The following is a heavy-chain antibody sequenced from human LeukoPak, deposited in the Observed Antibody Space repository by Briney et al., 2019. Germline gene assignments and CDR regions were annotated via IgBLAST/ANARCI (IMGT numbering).Heavy chain of an antibody. CDR2: IRSKAYGGTT. CDR3: TREPLQYFDWTAYFDY. J-gene: IGHJ4*02. Sequence: GGSLRLSCTASGFTFGDYAMSWVRQAPGKGLEWVGFIRSKAYGGTTEYAASVKGRFTISRDDSKSIAYPQMNSLKTEDTAVYYCTREPLQYFDWTAYFDYWGQGTLVTVSS. CDR1: GFTFGDYA. D-gene: IGHD3-9*01. V-gene: IGHV3-49*04.